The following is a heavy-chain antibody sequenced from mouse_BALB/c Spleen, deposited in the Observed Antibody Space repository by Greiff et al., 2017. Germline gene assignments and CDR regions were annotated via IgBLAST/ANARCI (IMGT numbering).Heavy chain of an antibody. D-gene: IGHD1-2*01. J-gene: IGHJ3*01. Sequence: EVKLQQSGPGLVKPSQSLSLTCTVTGYSITSDYAWNWIRQFPGNKLEWMGYISYSGSTSYNPSLKSRISITRDTSKNQFFLQLNSVTTEDTATYYCASQFITTATKAYWGQGTLVTVSA. CDR2: ISYSGST. CDR1: GYSITSDYA. CDR3: ASQFITTATKAY. V-gene: IGHV3-2*02.